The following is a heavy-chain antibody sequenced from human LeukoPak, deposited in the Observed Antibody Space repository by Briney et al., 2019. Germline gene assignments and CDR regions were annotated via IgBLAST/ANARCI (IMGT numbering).Heavy chain of an antibody. J-gene: IGHJ5*02. D-gene: IGHD2-2*01. CDR3: ARDYPAGDLDWFDP. CDR2: IKQDGSEK. Sequence: GGSLRLSCAASGFTFSSYWMSWVRQAPGKGLEWVANIKQDGSEKYYVDSVKGRFTISRDNAKNSLYLQMNSLRAEDTAVYYCARDYPAGDLDWFDPWGQGTLVTVSS. CDR1: GFTFSSYW. V-gene: IGHV3-7*01.